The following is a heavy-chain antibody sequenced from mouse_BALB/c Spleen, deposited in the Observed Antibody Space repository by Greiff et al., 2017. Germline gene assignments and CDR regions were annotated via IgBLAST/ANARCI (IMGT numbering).Heavy chain of an antibody. V-gene: IGHV5-6-5*01. D-gene: IGHD2-14*01. CDR1: GFTFSSYA. J-gene: IGHJ1*01. Sequence: EVKLVESGGGLVKPGGSLKLSCAASGFTFSSYAMSWVRQTPEKRLEWVASISSGGSTYYPDSVKGRFTISRDNARNILYLQMSSLMSEDTAMYYCARGVYYRYGDWYFDVWGAGTTVTVSS. CDR3: ARGVYYRYGDWYFDV. CDR2: ISSGGST.